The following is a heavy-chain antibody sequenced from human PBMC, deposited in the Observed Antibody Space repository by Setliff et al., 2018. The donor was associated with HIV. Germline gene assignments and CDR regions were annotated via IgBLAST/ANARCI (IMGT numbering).Heavy chain of an antibody. CDR2: INSYNGNT. CDR3: ARDIWAYGLMGS. J-gene: IGHJ5*02. D-gene: IGHD4-17*01. V-gene: IGHV1-18*04. CDR1: GYTFTTYG. Sequence: ASVKVSCKASGYTFTTYGVNWVRQAPGQGLEWMGWINSYNGNTKFAQKFQGRVTLTTDTSTNTAYMELRSLRSDDTAVYYCARDIWAYGLMGSWGQGTLVTVSS.